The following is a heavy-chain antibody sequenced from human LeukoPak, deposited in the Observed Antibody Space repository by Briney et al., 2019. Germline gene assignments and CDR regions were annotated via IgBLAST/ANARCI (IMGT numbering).Heavy chain of an antibody. V-gene: IGHV3-30*04. CDR3: AKSRLSGINDAFDI. Sequence: GGSLRLSCAASGFTFNNFVIHWVRQAPGKGLEWVALISYDGSHKYFADSVKGRFTISRGNSKNTLYLQMNSLRAEDTALYYCAKSRLSGINDAFDIWGQGTMVTVSS. D-gene: IGHD3-3*01. J-gene: IGHJ3*02. CDR2: ISYDGSHK. CDR1: GFTFNNFV.